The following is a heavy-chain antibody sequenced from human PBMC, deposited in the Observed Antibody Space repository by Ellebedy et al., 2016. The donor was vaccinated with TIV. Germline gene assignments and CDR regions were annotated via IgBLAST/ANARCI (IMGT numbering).Heavy chain of an antibody. CDR3: ARHLESRWLIHGGDY. V-gene: IGHV1-18*04. J-gene: IGHJ4*02. Sequence: AASVKVSCKASGYTLTHYGISWVRQAPGQGLEWMGWINHYNGNTTYAQKYQGRVTMTTDSSTRTSYMELSSLTSDDTAIYYCARHLESRWLIHGGDYWGQGSLVTVSS. D-gene: IGHD3-16*01. CDR1: GYTLTHYG. CDR2: INHYNGNT.